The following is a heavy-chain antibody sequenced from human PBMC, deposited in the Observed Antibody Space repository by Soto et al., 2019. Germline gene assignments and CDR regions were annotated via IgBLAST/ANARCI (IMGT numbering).Heavy chain of an antibody. Sequence: PGGSLRLSCAASGFTFSSYSMNWVRQAPGKGLEWVSSISSSSSYIYYADSVKGRFTISRDNAKNSLYLQMNSLRAEDTAIYYCVRTTYFSDGSVYTRFFDYWGQGTLVTVSS. D-gene: IGHD3-22*01. V-gene: IGHV3-21*04. CDR1: GFTFSSYS. CDR3: VRTTYFSDGSVYTRFFDY. CDR2: ISSSSSYI. J-gene: IGHJ4*02.